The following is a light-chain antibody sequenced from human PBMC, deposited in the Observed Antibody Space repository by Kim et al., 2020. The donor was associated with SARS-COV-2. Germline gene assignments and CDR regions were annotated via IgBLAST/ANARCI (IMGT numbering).Light chain of an antibody. CDR2: GAY. CDR1: QGFSSSY. V-gene: IGKV3-20*01. Sequence: TPGERAALSCRASQGFSSSYLAWYLQKPGQAPRLLIYGAYIRATGIPDRLSGSGSGTDFTLTISSLAPEDFAVYYCQHYGDSAYTFGQGTKLEI. CDR3: QHYGDSAYT. J-gene: IGKJ2*01.